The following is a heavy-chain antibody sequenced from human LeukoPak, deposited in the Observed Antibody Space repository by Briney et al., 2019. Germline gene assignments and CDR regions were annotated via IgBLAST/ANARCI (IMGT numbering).Heavy chain of an antibody. D-gene: IGHD1-14*01. CDR2: ISYDGSNQ. CDR1: GFTFRSYA. Sequence: GWSLRLSCAASGFTFRSYAMHWVRQAPGKGLDGGAVISYDGSNQYYADSVKGRFTVSRDNSKNTLYLQMNSLRAEDTAVYYCARADRGEPRLDYWGQGTLVTVSS. J-gene: IGHJ4*02. V-gene: IGHV3-30-3*01. CDR3: ARADRGEPRLDY.